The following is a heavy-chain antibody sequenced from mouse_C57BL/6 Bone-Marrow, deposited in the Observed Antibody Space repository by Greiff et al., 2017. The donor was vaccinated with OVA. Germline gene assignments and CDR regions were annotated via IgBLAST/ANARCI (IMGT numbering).Heavy chain of an antibody. CDR3: ARFYDGPYYYAMDY. Sequence: EVHLVESGPGLVKPSQSLSLTCSVTGYSITSGYYWNWIRQFPGNKLEWMGYISYDGSNNYNPSLKNRISITRDTAKNQFFLKLNSVTTEDTATYYCARFYDGPYYYAMDYWGQGTSVTVSS. CDR2: ISYDGSN. CDR1: GYSITSGYY. V-gene: IGHV3-6*01. J-gene: IGHJ4*01. D-gene: IGHD2-3*01.